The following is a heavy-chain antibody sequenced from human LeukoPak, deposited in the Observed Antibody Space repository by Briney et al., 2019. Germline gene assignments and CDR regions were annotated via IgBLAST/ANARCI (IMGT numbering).Heavy chain of an antibody. CDR2: INPSGGST. D-gene: IGHD5-18*01. CDR1: GHTFTSYY. V-gene: IGHV1-46*01. Sequence: ASVKVSCKASGHTFTSYYMHWVRQAPGQGLEWMGIINPSGGSTSCAQKFQGRVTMTRDMSTSTVYMELSSLRSEDTAVYYCARAKGYSYGNFDIWGQGTMVTVSS. CDR3: ARAKGYSYGNFDI. J-gene: IGHJ3*02.